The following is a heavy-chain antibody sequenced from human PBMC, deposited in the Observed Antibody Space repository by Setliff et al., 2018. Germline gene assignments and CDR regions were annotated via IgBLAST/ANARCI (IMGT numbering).Heavy chain of an antibody. Sequence: ASVKVSCKASGYSFTDYFINWVRQAPGQGLAWIGWIDPNNGDTRYAGNFQGRVTVTRDTSISTVYMELTRLTSDDTAVYFCARGPADWGSDFWGQGTLVTVSS. V-gene: IGHV1-2*02. CDR1: GYSFTDYF. J-gene: IGHJ4*02. CDR2: IDPNNGDT. D-gene: IGHD3-9*01. CDR3: ARGPADWGSDF.